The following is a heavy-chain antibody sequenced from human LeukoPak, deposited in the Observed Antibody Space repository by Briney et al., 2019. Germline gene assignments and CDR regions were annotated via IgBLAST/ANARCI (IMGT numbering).Heavy chain of an antibody. CDR2: INSGGST. Sequence: PGGSLRVSCAASGFTVSSNHMSWVRRAPGKGLEWVSVINSGGSTYYADSVKARFTISRDNSKNTLYLQMNSLRAEDTAVYYCARDLAYYGSGKQNYWGQGTLVTVSS. J-gene: IGHJ4*02. D-gene: IGHD3-10*01. V-gene: IGHV3-66*01. CDR3: ARDLAYYGSGKQNY. CDR1: GFTVSSNH.